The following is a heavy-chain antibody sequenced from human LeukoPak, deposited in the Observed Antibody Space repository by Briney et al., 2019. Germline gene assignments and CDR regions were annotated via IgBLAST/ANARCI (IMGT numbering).Heavy chain of an antibody. Sequence: GGSLRLSCAASGFTSSISWMHWVRQAPGKGLAWVSHINSDGRSTDYADSVRGRFTVSRDNAKNTLYLQMNSLRAEDTAVYYCAKEGWLRYDFDYWGQGTLVTVSS. CDR2: INSDGRST. V-gene: IGHV3-74*01. J-gene: IGHJ4*02. CDR1: GFTSSISW. D-gene: IGHD5-12*01. CDR3: AKEGWLRYDFDY.